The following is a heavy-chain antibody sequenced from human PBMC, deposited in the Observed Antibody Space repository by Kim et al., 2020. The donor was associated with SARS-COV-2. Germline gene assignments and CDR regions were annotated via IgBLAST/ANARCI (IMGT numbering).Heavy chain of an antibody. D-gene: IGHD1-20*01. V-gene: IGHV3-21*01. Sequence: GGSLRLSCAASGFTFSSYSMNWVRQAPGKGLEWVSSISSSSSYIYYADSVKGRFTISRDNAKNSLYLQMNSLRAEDTAVYYCARDQTLANNWNDVGYFDYWGQGTLVTVSS. CDR1: GFTFSSYS. J-gene: IGHJ4*02. CDR3: ARDQTLANNWNDVGYFDY. CDR2: ISSSSSYI.